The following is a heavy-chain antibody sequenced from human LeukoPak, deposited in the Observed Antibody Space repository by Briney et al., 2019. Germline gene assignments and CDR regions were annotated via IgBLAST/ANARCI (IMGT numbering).Heavy chain of an antibody. Sequence: SETLSLTCVVSGTFINNYYWTWIRQPPGKGLEWIGYIYYSGPTNSNPSLKSRVTISIDKSKNQFSLKLTSVTAADTAFHYCARVNDGDYGAFDIWGQGTMVTVSS. D-gene: IGHD4-17*01. CDR1: GTFINNYY. V-gene: IGHV4-59*01. CDR3: ARVNDGDYGAFDI. CDR2: IYYSGPT. J-gene: IGHJ3*02.